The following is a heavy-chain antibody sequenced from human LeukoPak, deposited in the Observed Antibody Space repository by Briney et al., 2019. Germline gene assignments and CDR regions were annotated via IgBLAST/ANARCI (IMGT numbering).Heavy chain of an antibody. J-gene: IGHJ2*01. CDR1: GGSISTHY. CDR2: IYTNEST. D-gene: IGHD1-1*01. CDR3: ARDNDLHARYFDL. Sequence: SETLSLTCTVSGGSISTHYWSWIRQPAGKGLEWIGHIYTNESTEYNPSLKSRVTMSVDTSKNQFSLRLNSVTAADTAVYYCARDNDLHARYFDLWGRGTPVTVSS. V-gene: IGHV4-4*07.